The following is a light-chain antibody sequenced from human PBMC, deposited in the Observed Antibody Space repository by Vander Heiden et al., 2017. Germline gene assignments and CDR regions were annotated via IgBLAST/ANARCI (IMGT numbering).Light chain of an antibody. CDR1: QSVLYSSNNKNY. V-gene: IGKV4-1*01. CDR2: WAS. J-gene: IGKJ1*01. CDR3: QQYYSTPWT. Sequence: IVLTHPPDSLPGSLGERATINCKSSQSVLYSSNNKNYLAWYQQKPGQPPKLLIYWASTRESGVPDRFSGSGSGTDFTLTISSLQAEDVAVYYCQQYYSTPWTFGQGTKVEIK.